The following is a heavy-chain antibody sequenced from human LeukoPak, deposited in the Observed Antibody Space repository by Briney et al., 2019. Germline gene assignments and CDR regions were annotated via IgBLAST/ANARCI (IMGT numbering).Heavy chain of an antibody. Sequence: ASVKVSCKASGYTFTGYYMHWVRQAPGQGLEWMGWINPNSGGTNCAQKFQGWVTMTRDTSISTAYMELSRLRSDDTAVYYCALLGDGYNDAFDIWGQGTMVTVSS. CDR1: GYTFTGYY. V-gene: IGHV1-2*04. CDR3: ALLGDGYNDAFDI. J-gene: IGHJ3*02. CDR2: INPNSGGT. D-gene: IGHD5-24*01.